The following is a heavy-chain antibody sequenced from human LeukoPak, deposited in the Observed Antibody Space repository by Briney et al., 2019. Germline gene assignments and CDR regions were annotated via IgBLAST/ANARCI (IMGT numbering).Heavy chain of an antibody. CDR3: ARDLTEGDYYYGMDV. CDR1: GGSISSGGYY. CDR2: IYYSGST. J-gene: IGHJ6*02. D-gene: IGHD1-14*01. V-gene: IGHV4-31*03. Sequence: SQTLSLTCTVSGGSISSGGYYWSWIRQHPGKGLEWIGYIYYSGSTYYNPSLKSRVTISVDTSKNQFSLKLSSVTAADTAVYYCARDLTEGDYYYGMDVWGQGTTVTVSS.